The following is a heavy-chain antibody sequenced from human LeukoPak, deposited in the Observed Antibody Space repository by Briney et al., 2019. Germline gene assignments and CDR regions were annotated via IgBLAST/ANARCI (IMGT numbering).Heavy chain of an antibody. CDR2: FDPEDGET. Sequence: ASVKVSCKVSGYTLTELSMHWVRQAPGKGLEWMGGFDPEDGETIYAQKFQGRVTMTEDTSTDTAYMELSSLRSEDTAVYYCALNYYDSSGYSNWFDPWGQGTLVTASS. D-gene: IGHD3-22*01. V-gene: IGHV1-24*01. CDR3: ALNYYDSSGYSNWFDP. CDR1: GYTLTELS. J-gene: IGHJ5*02.